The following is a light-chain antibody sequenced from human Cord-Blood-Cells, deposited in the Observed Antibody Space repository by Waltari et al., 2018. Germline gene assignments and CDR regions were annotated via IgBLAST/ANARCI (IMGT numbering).Light chain of an antibody. J-gene: IGLJ3*02. CDR3: AAWDDSLNGWV. CDR2: SNS. Sequence: QSVLTQPPSASGTPGQRVTISCSGSSSNIGSTTVNWYQQLPGTAPKLLIYSNSQRPSGVPDRFSGSKSGTSASLANSGLQSEDEADYYCAAWDDSLNGWVFGGGTKLTVL. CDR1: SSNIGSTT. V-gene: IGLV1-44*01.